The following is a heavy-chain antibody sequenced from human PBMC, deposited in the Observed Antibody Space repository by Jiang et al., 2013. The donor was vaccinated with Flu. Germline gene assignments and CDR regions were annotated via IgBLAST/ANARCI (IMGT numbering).Heavy chain of an antibody. CDR1: VGSFSGYY. CDR3: ARTVVRGVIEYYYYGMDV. Sequence: TLSLTCAVYVGSFSGYYWSWIRQPPGKGLEWIGEINHSGSTNYNPSLKSRITMSVDTSKNQFSLKLSSVTAADTAVYYCARTVVRGVIEYYYYGMDVWDQGTTVSVSS. V-gene: IGHV4-34*01. J-gene: IGHJ6*02. D-gene: IGHD3-10*01. CDR2: INHSGST.